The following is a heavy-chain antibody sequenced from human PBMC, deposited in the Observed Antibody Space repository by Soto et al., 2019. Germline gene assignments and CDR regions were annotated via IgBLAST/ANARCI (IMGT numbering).Heavy chain of an antibody. CDR3: AKDPRYYYDSSGYLDY. J-gene: IGHJ4*02. D-gene: IGHD3-22*01. CDR2: MSGSGGST. Sequence: GGSLRLSCAASGFTFSSYAMSWVRQAPGKGLEWVSAMSGSGGSTYYADSVKGRFTISRDNSKNTLYLQMNSLRAEDTAVYYCAKDPRYYYDSSGYLDYWGQGTLVTVSS. V-gene: IGHV3-23*01. CDR1: GFTFSSYA.